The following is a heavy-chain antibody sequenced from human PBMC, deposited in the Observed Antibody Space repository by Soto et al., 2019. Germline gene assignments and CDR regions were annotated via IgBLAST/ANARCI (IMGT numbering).Heavy chain of an antibody. D-gene: IGHD6-6*01. Sequence: GASVKGYCKASGYTFTSYAMHWVRQAPGQMLEWMGWINAGNGNTKYSQKFQGRVTITRDTSASTAYMELSSLRSEDTAVYYCAREDPIAASRGGEGMDVWGQGTTVTVSS. CDR1: GYTFTSYA. V-gene: IGHV1-3*01. CDR3: AREDPIAASRGGEGMDV. J-gene: IGHJ6*02. CDR2: INAGNGNT.